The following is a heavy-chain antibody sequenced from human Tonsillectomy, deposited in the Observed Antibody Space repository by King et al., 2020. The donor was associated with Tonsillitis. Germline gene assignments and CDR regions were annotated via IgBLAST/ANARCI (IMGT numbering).Heavy chain of an antibody. V-gene: IGHV3-30-3*01. CDR3: AKVRGGYYLWDAFDI. CDR2: ISYDGSNK. CDR1: GFTFSSYA. Sequence: VQLVESGGGVVQPGRSLRLSCAASGFTFSSYAMHWVLQAPGKGLEWVAVISYDGSNKYYADSVKGRFTISRDNSKNTLYLQMNSLRAEDTAVYYCAKVRGGYYLWDAFDIWGQGTMVTVSS. J-gene: IGHJ3*02. D-gene: IGHD3-22*01.